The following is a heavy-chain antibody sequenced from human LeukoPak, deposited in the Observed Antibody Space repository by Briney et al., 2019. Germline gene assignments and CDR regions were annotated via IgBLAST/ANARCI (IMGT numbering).Heavy chain of an antibody. CDR2: IYSGGYT. Sequence: GGSLRLSCAASGLTVSSNYMSWVRQAPGKGLEWVSVIYSGGYTYYADSVRGRFTISRDNSKNTLYLQMNSLRAEDTALYFCAKDRVIVIPGPYSWLDSWGQGALVTVSS. V-gene: IGHV3-53*01. CDR3: AKDRVIVIPGPYSWLDS. J-gene: IGHJ5*01. CDR1: GLTVSSNY. D-gene: IGHD1-26*01.